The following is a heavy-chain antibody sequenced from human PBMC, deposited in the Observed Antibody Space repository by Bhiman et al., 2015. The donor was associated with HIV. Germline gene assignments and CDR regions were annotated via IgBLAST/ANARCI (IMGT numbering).Heavy chain of an antibody. J-gene: IGHJ4*02. D-gene: IGHD6-19*01. CDR2: IRYDGRNK. Sequence: QVQLVESGGGVVQPGGSLRLSCAASGFTFSNYGMHWVRQAAGKGLEWVAFIRYDGRNKYYADSVKGRFTISRDNAKNSLYLQMNTLRAEDTALYYCAREAVAGSVYFNYWGQGTLVTVSS. V-gene: IGHV3-30*02. CDR1: GFTFSNYG. CDR3: AREAVAGSVYFNY.